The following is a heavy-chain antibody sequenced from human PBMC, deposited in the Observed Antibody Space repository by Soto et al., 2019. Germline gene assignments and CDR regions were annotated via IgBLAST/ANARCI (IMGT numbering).Heavy chain of an antibody. CDR1: GFTFSSYS. D-gene: IGHD3-10*01. J-gene: IGHJ4*02. CDR2: ISYDGSNK. Sequence: QVQLVESGGGVVQPGRSLRLSCAASGFTFSSYSMHWVRQAPGKGLEWVAVISYDGSNKYYADSVKGRFTISRDNSKNTLYLQMNSLRAEDTAVYYCAKDRAPYITMVRGVIITGEGSYFDYWGQGTLVTVSS. V-gene: IGHV3-30*18. CDR3: AKDRAPYITMVRGVIITGEGSYFDY.